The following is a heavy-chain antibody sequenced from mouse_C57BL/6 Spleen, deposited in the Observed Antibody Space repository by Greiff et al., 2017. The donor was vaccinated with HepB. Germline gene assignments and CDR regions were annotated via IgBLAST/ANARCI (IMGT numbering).Heavy chain of an antibody. D-gene: IGHD1-1*01. CDR3: ARSYYYYGSSYDY. V-gene: IGHV1-82*01. CDR2: IYPGDGDT. J-gene: IGHJ2*01. CDR1: GYAFSSSW. Sequence: VKLQESGPELVKPGASVKISCKASGYAFSSSWMNWVKQRPGKGLEWIGRIYPGDGDTNYNGKFKGKATLTADKSSSTAYMQLSSLTSEDSAVYFCARSYYYYGSSYDYWGQGTTLTVSS.